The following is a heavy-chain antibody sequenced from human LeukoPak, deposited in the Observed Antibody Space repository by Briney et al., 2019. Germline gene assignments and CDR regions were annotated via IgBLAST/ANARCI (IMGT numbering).Heavy chain of an antibody. CDR3: AKRGEDPVDLDY. V-gene: IGHV3-23*01. CDR2: ITGSGDRT. D-gene: IGHD3-16*01. Sequence: GGSLRLSCGVSGVTFSSHGMNWVRQAPGKGLEWVSAITGSGDRTYYTDSVRGRFTVSRDNSKNTLYLQMNGLRAEDTAVYYCAKRGEDPVDLDYWGQGTLVTVSS. J-gene: IGHJ4*02. CDR1: GVTFSSHG.